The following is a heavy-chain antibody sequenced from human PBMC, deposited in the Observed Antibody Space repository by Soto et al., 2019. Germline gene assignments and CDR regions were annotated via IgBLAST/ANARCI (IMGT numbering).Heavy chain of an antibody. J-gene: IGHJ4*02. V-gene: IGHV4-59*08. CDR3: VRQYHFYFDY. CDR1: GDSISSYY. CDR2: IDYSDTT. Sequence: PSETLSLTCAVSGDSISSYYWSWIRQPPGKGLEWIGYIDYSDTTNYNPSLRGRASILGDTSKNQLSLKLSSVTAADTAVYYCVRQYHFYFDYWGLGILVTVSS.